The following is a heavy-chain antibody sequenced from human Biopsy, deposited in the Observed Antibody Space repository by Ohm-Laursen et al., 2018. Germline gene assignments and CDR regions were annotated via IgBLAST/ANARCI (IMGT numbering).Heavy chain of an antibody. Sequence: SLRLSCSASGFTFSDYCMSWVRQAPGKGLEWVADIYRDGYERYYVDSVKGRFTISGDNAKNSLFLQMNSLRAEDTAVYYCARRAIWGQGTTVTVSS. CDR1: GFTFSDYC. CDR2: IYRDGYER. CDR3: ARRAI. J-gene: IGHJ3*02. V-gene: IGHV3-7*01.